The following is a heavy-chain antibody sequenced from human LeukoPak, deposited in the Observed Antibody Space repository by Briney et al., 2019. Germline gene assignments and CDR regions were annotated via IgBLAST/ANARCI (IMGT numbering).Heavy chain of an antibody. V-gene: IGHV1-24*01. Sequence: VSVKVSCKVSGYTLTELSMHWVRQAPGKGLEWMGGFDPEDGETIYAQKFQGRVTMTEDTSTDTAYMELSSLRSEDTAVYYCATAQYCSSTSCGYFQHWGQGTLVTVSS. CDR3: ATAQYCSSTSCGYFQH. J-gene: IGHJ1*01. CDR1: GYTLTELS. CDR2: FDPEDGET. D-gene: IGHD2-2*01.